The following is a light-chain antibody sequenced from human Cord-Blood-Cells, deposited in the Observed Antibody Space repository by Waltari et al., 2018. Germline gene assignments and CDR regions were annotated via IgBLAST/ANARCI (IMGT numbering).Light chain of an antibody. V-gene: IGKV1-33*01. CDR2: DAS. CDR3: QQYDNLPLT. J-gene: IGKJ4*01. CDR1: QDISHY. Sequence: DIQMTQSPSSLSASVGDRVTITCQASQDISHYLNWYQQKPGKAPKPLIYDASNLETGVPSRFSGSGSGTDFTFTISSLQPEDIATYYCQQYDNLPLTFGGGTKVEIK.